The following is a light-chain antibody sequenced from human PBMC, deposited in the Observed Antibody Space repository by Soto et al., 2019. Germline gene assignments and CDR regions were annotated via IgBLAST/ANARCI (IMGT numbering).Light chain of an antibody. CDR2: EVT. CDR1: SSDVGRYNY. CDR3: ASFAGSSHVV. Sequence: QSALTQPPSASGSPGQSVALSCAGTSSDVGRYNYVSWYQQHPGNAPKLIISEVTKRPSGVPDRFSGSKSGNTASLTVSGLQAEDEADYYCASFAGSSHVVFGGGTKVTVL. V-gene: IGLV2-8*01. J-gene: IGLJ3*02.